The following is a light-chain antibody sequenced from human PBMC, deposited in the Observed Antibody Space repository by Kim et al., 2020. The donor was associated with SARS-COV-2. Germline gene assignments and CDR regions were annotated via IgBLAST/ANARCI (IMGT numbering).Light chain of an antibody. CDR3: QQYNNYLA. Sequence: VSPGERATLSCRASQSVSSNLAWYQQKPGQAPRLLIYGASTRATGIPARFSGSGSGTEFTLTISSLQSEDFAVYYCQQYNNYLAFGQGTKVDIK. CDR1: QSVSSN. V-gene: IGKV3-15*01. CDR2: GAS. J-gene: IGKJ1*01.